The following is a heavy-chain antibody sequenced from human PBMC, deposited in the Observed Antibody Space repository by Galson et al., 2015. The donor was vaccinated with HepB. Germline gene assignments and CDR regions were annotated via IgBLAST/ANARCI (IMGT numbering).Heavy chain of an antibody. CDR1: GYTFTSYG. J-gene: IGHJ3*02. D-gene: IGHD6-13*01. V-gene: IGHV1-18*04. Sequence: SVKVSCKASGYTFTSYGISWVRQAPGQGLEWMGWISAYNGNTNYAQKLQGRVTMTTDTSTSTAYMELRSLRSDDTAVYYCAGDFGIAAAGTLGAFDIWGQGTMVTVSS. CDR3: AGDFGIAAAGTLGAFDI. CDR2: ISAYNGNT.